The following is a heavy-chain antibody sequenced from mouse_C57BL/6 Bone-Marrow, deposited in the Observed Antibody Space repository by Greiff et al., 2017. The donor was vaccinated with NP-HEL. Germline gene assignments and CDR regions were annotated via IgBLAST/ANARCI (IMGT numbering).Heavy chain of an antibody. J-gene: IGHJ3*01. V-gene: IGHV5-6*01. D-gene: IGHD1-1*01. CDR3: ARPPSYYYGSSSWFAY. CDR2: ISSGGSYT. Sequence: EVQGVESGGDLVKPGGSLKLSCAASGFTFSSYGMSWVRQTPDKRLEWVATISSGGSYTYYPDSVKGRFTISRDNAKNTLYLQMSSLKSEDTAMYYCARPPSYYYGSSSWFAYWGQGTLVTVSA. CDR1: GFTFSSYG.